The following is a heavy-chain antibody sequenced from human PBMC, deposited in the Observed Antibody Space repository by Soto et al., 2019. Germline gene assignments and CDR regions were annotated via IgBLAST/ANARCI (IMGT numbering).Heavy chain of an antibody. Sequence: QVQLVESGGGVVQPGRSLRLSCAASGFTFDDYSMHWVRQAPGKGLEWVALTSYDGGTTYYGDSVKGRFTISRDDSKNTLFLQMNSLRSEDTAVYYCARPHIKSAWNDGFDIWGQGTMVTVSS. J-gene: IGHJ3*02. D-gene: IGHD1-1*01. CDR2: TSYDGGTT. CDR1: GFTFDDYS. CDR3: ARPHIKSAWNDGFDI. V-gene: IGHV3-30-3*01.